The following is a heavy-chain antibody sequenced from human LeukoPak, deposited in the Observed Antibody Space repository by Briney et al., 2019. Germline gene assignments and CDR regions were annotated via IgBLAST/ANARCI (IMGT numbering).Heavy chain of an antibody. CDR2: IYYSGSS. CDR1: GDSVRTYY. Sequence: SETLSLTCTVSGDSVRTYYWSWIRQPPGKGLEWIGYIYYSGSSNYNPSLKSRVTISVDTSKNQFSLKLSSVTAADTAVYYCARHSSGYSYLFDYWGQGTLVTVA. CDR3: ARHSSGYSYLFDY. D-gene: IGHD3-22*01. V-gene: IGHV4-59*08. J-gene: IGHJ4*02.